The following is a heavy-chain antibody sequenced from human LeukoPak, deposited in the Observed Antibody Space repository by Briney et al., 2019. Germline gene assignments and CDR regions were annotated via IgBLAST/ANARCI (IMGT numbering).Heavy chain of an antibody. CDR3: VYSGYFNYFDY. D-gene: IGHD5-12*01. J-gene: IGHJ4*02. Sequence: GGSLRLSCAAAGFTFSSSGMSWVRQAPGKGLEWVSTISNGGGSTYYADSVKGRFTISRDNSKNTLHLQMNSLSAEDTAIYFCVYSGYFNYFDYWGQGTLVTVSS. CDR2: ISNGGGST. CDR1: GFTFSSSG. V-gene: IGHV3-23*01.